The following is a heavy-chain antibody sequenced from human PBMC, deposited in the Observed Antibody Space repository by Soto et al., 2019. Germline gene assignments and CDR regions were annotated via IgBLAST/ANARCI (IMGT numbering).Heavy chain of an antibody. V-gene: IGHV3-23*01. Sequence: LRLSCAASGFTFSSYAMSWVRQAPGKGLEWVSAISGSGGSTYYADSVKGRFTISRDNSKNTLYLQMNSLRAEDTAVYYCAKDPRGVVVNHFDYWGQGTLVTVSS. CDR2: ISGSGGST. CDR1: GFTFSSYA. D-gene: IGHD3-22*01. CDR3: AKDPRGVVVNHFDY. J-gene: IGHJ4*02.